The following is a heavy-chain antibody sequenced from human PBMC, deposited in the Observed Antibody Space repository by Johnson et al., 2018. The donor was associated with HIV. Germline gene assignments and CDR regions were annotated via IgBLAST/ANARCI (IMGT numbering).Heavy chain of an antibody. CDR1: GFTIDDYA. V-gene: IGHV3-23*01. D-gene: IGHD5-18*01. CDR2: ISGSGGST. J-gene: IGHJ3*02. Sequence: QPGGSLRLSCAASGFTIDDYAMSWVRQAPGKGLEWVSAISGSGGSTYYADSVKGRFTISRDNSKNTLYLQMNSLRAEDTAVYYCASHLLGYSYGLDAFDIWGQGTMVTVSS. CDR3: ASHLLGYSYGLDAFDI.